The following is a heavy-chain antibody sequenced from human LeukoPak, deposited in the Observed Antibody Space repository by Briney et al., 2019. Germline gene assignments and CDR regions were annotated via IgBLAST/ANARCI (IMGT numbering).Heavy chain of an antibody. CDR2: ISAYNGNT. Sequence: ASVKVSCKASGYTFTSYGISWVRQAPGQGLEWMGWISAYNGNTNYAQKLQGRVTMTTDTSTSTAYMELRSLGSDDTAVYYCARGGGSYGSGNQNPHPYYYYYYGMDVWGQGTTVTVSS. J-gene: IGHJ6*02. CDR1: GYTFTSYG. D-gene: IGHD3-10*01. V-gene: IGHV1-18*01. CDR3: ARGGGSYGSGNQNPHPYYYYYYGMDV.